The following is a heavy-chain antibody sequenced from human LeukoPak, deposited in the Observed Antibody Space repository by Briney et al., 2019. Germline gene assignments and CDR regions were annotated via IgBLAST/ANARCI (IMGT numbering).Heavy chain of an antibody. CDR1: GFTFSSYA. CDR2: ISGSGGST. Sequence: PGGSLRLSCAASGFTFSSYAMSWVRQAPGKGLEWVSAISGSGGSTYYADSVKGRFTISRDNSKNTLYLQMNSLRPEDTAVYYCTKELRGSSFFEHWGQGILVTVSS. CDR3: TKELRGSSFFEH. V-gene: IGHV3-23*01. J-gene: IGHJ4*02. D-gene: IGHD3-10*01.